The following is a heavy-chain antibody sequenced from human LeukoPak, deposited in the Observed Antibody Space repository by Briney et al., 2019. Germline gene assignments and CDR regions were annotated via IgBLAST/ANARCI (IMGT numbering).Heavy chain of an antibody. V-gene: IGHV4-39*07. J-gene: IGHJ4*02. CDR2: IYYSGST. D-gene: IGHD2-15*01. Sequence: SETLSLTCTVSGGSISSSSHYWGWIRQPPGKGLEWIGSIYYSGSTYYNPSLKSRVTISVDTSKNQFSLKLSSVTAADTAVYYCARGRGIVDYWGQGTLVTVSS. CDR1: GGSISSSSHY. CDR3: ARGRGIVDY.